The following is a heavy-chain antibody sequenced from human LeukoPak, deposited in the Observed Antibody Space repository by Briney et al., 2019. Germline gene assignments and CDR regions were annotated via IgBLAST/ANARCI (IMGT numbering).Heavy chain of an antibody. CDR2: INWNGGST. Sequence: RSGGSLRLSCAASGFTFDDYGMSWVRQAPGKGLEWVCGINWNGGSTGYADSVKGRFTISRDNAKNSLYLQMNSLRAEDTALYYRARATSSSSSFGYYYYYMDVWGKGTTVTVSS. J-gene: IGHJ6*03. CDR1: GFTFDDYG. CDR3: ARATSSSSSFGYYYYYMDV. D-gene: IGHD6-6*01. V-gene: IGHV3-20*04.